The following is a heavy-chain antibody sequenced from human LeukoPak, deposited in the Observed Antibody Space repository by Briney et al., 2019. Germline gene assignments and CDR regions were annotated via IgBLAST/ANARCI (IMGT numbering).Heavy chain of an antibody. CDR3: ARDRGYYGSGRYYEDV. CDR2: INHSGST. Sequence: SETLSLTCAVYGGSFSGYYWSWIRQPPGKGLEWIGEINHSGSTNYNPSLKSRVTISVDTSKNQFSLKLSSVTAADTAVYYCARDRGYYGSGRYYEDVRGKGTTVTISS. J-gene: IGHJ6*04. V-gene: IGHV4-34*01. D-gene: IGHD3-10*01. CDR1: GGSFSGYY.